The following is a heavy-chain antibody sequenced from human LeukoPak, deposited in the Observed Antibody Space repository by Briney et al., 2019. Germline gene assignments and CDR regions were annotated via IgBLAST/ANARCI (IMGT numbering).Heavy chain of an antibody. D-gene: IGHD2-15*01. CDR1: GYTITNYH. CDR2: VSPYNGNT. J-gene: IGHJ4*02. CDR3: ARDRMWPDPRFDY. V-gene: IGHV1-18*01. Sequence: GASVKVSCKASGYTITNYHITWVRQAPGQGLEWMGWVSPYNGNTNYAQKLQGRVTMTTDTSTSTAYMELRSLRSDDTAVYYCARDRMWPDPRFDYWGQGTLVTVSP.